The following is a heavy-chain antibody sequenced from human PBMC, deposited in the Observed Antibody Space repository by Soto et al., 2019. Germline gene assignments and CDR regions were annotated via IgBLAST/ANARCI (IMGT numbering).Heavy chain of an antibody. CDR3: ARERGTTGIWYFDR. D-gene: IGHD1-7*01. CDR2: IAISGDT. V-gene: IGHV3-13*01. Sequence: EVQLVESGGGLVQPGGSLRLSCAASGFTFSDYDIHWVRQAAGKGLEWVSGIAISGDTNYAGSVTGRFTISRENARNSVYLQMNSLRAGDTAVYYCARERGTTGIWYFDRWGRGTLVTVSS. CDR1: GFTFSDYD. J-gene: IGHJ2*01.